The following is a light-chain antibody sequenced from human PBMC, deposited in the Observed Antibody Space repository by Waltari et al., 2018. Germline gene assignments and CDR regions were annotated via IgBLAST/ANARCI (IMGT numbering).Light chain of an antibody. Sequence: SYVLTQPPSLSVAPGGTATITCGGDNIGTERVHWYQQTPGQAPVLVVYDNTARPSGVPERFSGSKSENTATLTISRVEAGDQADYYCQVWDYNSNHVLFGGGTKVTVL. CDR3: QVWDYNSNHVL. V-gene: IGLV3-21*02. CDR1: NIGTER. CDR2: DNT. J-gene: IGLJ2*01.